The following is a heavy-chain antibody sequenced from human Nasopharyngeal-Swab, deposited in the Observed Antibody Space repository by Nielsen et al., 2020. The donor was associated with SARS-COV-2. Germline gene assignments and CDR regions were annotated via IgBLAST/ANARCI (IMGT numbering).Heavy chain of an antibody. CDR2: IFSNDDR. D-gene: IGHD2-15*01. CDR1: GFSLTNRRMG. V-gene: IGHV2-26*01. Sequence: SGPTLVKPTETLTLTCTVSGFSLTNRRMGVSWIRQPPGKALEWLANIFSNDDRSYSTSLKSRLTISKDTSKSQVFLTMTNMDPVDTATYYCARIGFDPLLWNFYYYMDVWGKGTTVTVSS. J-gene: IGHJ6*03. CDR3: ARIGFDPLLWNFYYYMDV.